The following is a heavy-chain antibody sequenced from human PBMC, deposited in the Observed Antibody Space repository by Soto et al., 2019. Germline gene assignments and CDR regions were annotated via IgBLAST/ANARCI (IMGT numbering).Heavy chain of an antibody. V-gene: IGHV4-39*01. CDR3: ARSHYTYGLFIDY. CDR2: VYWTGST. CDR1: GDSITTKGYY. J-gene: IGHJ4*02. D-gene: IGHD2-8*01. Sequence: PSETLSLTCSVSGDSITTKGYYWGWIRQPPGKGLQWIGNVYWTGSTFSHPSLTSRVFISVDTSKNEFSLRLTSVTAADTAVYYCARSHYTYGLFIDYWGPGTLVTVSS.